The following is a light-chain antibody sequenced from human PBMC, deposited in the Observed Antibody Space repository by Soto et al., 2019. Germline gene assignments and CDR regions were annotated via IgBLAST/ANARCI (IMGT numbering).Light chain of an antibody. V-gene: IGLV2-14*03. CDR1: SSDVGGYNY. J-gene: IGLJ2*01. Sequence: QSALTQPASVSGSPGQSITISCTGTSSDVGGYNYVSWYQHHPGKAPKLMICDVSNRPSGVSNRFSGSKSGNTASLTISGLQAEDEADYYCSSYTSSSTRVFGGGTKLTVL. CDR3: SSYTSSSTRV. CDR2: DVS.